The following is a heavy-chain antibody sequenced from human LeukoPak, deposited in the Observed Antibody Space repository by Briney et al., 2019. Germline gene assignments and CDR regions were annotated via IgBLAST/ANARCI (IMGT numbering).Heavy chain of an antibody. CDR3: EATGYCSSTSCSHFDY. Sequence: SVKVSCKASGGTFSSYAISWVRQAPGQGLEWMGGIIPIFGTANYAQKFQGRVTITTDESTSTAHMELSSLRSEDTAVYYCEATGYCSSTSCSHFDYWGQGTLVTVSS. V-gene: IGHV1-69*05. D-gene: IGHD2-2*01. J-gene: IGHJ4*02. CDR2: IIPIFGTA. CDR1: GGTFSSYA.